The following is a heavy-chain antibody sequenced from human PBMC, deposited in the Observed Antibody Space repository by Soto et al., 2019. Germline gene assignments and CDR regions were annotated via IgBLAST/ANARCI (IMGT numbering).Heavy chain of an antibody. D-gene: IGHD3-16*02. Sequence: QVQLQESGPGLVKPSETLSLTCTVSGGSISSYYWSWIRQPPGKGLEWIGYIYYSGSTNYNPSLRSRVTISVDTSKNQFSLKLSSVTAADTAVYYCARGRYRLGGNSRPFDYWGQGTLVTVSS. CDR2: IYYSGST. J-gene: IGHJ4*02. CDR3: ARGRYRLGGNSRPFDY. V-gene: IGHV4-59*01. CDR1: GGSISSYY.